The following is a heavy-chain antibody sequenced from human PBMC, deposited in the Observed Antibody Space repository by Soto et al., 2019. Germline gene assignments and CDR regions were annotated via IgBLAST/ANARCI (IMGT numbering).Heavy chain of an antibody. CDR2: IIPIYASP. D-gene: IGHD6-19*01. Sequence: QVQLVQSGAEVKKPGSSVKVSCKASGGTFSSNAISWVRQAPGQGLEWMGGIIPIYASPNYAQNFQGRVTVTADKATSTAYLELSRLKFADSAIYHCAVAVTGSRSPLAHWGQGTLVIVSS. CDR3: AVAVTGSRSPLAH. V-gene: IGHV1-69*06. CDR1: GGTFSSNA. J-gene: IGHJ4*02.